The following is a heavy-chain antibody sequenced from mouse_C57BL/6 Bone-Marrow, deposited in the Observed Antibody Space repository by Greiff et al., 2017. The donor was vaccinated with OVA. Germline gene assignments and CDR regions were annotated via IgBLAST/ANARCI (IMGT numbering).Heavy chain of an antibody. CDR2: ITPGSGGT. CDR1: GYAFTNYL. CDR3: ARPLLCPRRDAMDY. J-gene: IGHJ4*01. D-gene: IGHD2-1*01. V-gene: IGHV1-54*01. Sequence: LQESGAELVRPGTSVKVSCKASGYAFTNYLIEWVKQRPGQGLEWIGVITPGSGGTNYNEKFKGKATLTADKSSSTAYMQLSSLTSEDSAVYFCARPLLCPRRDAMDYWGQGTSVTVSS.